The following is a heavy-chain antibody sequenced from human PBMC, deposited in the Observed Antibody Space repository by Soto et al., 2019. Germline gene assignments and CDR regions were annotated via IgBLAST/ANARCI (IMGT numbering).Heavy chain of an antibody. J-gene: IGHJ4*02. CDR1: GFIFDTFD. CDR2: IIGHNGRT. V-gene: IGHV3-23*01. Sequence: HPVGSLRLSCAASGFIFDTFDMSWVRQAPGKGLEWVSAIIGHNGRTYYADSVTGRFTISKDNSNKTLYLQMNSLRVEDTAIYYCTKGAWLDDFSGPGVLVTVSS. D-gene: IGHD6-19*01. CDR3: TKGAWLDDF.